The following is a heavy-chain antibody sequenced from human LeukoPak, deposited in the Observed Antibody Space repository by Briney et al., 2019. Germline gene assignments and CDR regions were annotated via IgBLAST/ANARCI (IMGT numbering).Heavy chain of an antibody. D-gene: IGHD2-2*01. CDR3: ARRAYAHFDY. Sequence: LAWIGYIYYSGSTNYNPSLKSRVTISVDTSKNQFSLKLSSVTAADTAVYYCARRAYAHFDYWGQGTLVTVSS. V-gene: IGHV4-59*08. CDR2: IYYSGST. J-gene: IGHJ4*02.